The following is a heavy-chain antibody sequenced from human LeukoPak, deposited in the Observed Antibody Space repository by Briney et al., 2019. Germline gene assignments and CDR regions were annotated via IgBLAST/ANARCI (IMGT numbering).Heavy chain of an antibody. CDR2: ISYDGSNK. V-gene: IGHV3-30*04. D-gene: IGHD3-10*01. Sequence: GESLRLSCAASGFTFSSYAMHWVRQAPGKGLEWVAVISYDGSNKYYADSVKGRFTISRDNSKNTLYLQMNSLRAEDTAVYYCARDLLGSGSYETAFDIWGQGTMVTVSS. J-gene: IGHJ3*02. CDR3: ARDLLGSGSYETAFDI. CDR1: GFTFSSYA.